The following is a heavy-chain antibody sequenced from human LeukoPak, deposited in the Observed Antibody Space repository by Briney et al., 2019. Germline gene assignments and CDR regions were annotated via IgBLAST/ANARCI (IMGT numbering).Heavy chain of an antibody. D-gene: IGHD2-2*01. CDR2: LSYDGSNK. Sequence: GGSLRLSCAASGFTFSGYGIHWVRQAPGKGLEWVAFLSYDGSNKFYADSVKGRFTISRDNSENTLHLQMNSLRAEDTAVYYCARVQGYAEGYYYYGMDVWGQGTTVTVSS. CDR3: ARVQGYAEGYYYYGMDV. CDR1: GFTFSGYG. J-gene: IGHJ6*02. V-gene: IGHV3-33*01.